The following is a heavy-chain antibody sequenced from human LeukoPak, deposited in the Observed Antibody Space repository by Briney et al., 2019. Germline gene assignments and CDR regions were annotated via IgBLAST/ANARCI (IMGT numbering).Heavy chain of an antibody. Sequence: GGSLRLSRAASGFTFSSYWMSWVRQAPGKGLEWVANIKQDGSEKYYVDSVKGRFTISRDNAKNSLYLQMNSLRAEDTAVYYCARDWGSSGYYYYYYYMDVWGKGTTVTVSS. V-gene: IGHV3-7*01. D-gene: IGHD3-22*01. J-gene: IGHJ6*03. CDR3: ARDWGSSGYYYYYYYMDV. CDR2: IKQDGSEK. CDR1: GFTFSSYW.